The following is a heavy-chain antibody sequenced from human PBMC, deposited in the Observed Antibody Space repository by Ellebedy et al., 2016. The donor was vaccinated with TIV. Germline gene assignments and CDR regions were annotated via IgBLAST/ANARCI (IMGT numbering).Heavy chain of an antibody. Sequence: GESLKISCTTPGFTFSTSWMDWVRQVPGRGLEWVANIKYDGSEKYYVDSVKGRFTISRDNAKNSLYLQMSSLRAEDTDVYYCARKVPAPTTVPPNWYFDLWGRGTLVTVSS. D-gene: IGHD4-17*01. J-gene: IGHJ2*01. CDR1: GFTFSTSW. CDR2: IKYDGSEK. CDR3: ARKVPAPTTVPPNWYFDL. V-gene: IGHV3-7*01.